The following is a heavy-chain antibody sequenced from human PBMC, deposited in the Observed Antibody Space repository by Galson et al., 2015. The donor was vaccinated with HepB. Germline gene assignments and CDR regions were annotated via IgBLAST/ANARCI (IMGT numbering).Heavy chain of an antibody. Sequence: SVKVSCKASGYTFTGYYMHWVRQAPGQGLEWMGIINPSGGSTSYAQKLQGRVTMTRDTSTSTVYMELSSLRSEDTAVYYCARDSGAVGAPGWFDPWGQGTLVTVSS. J-gene: IGHJ5*02. D-gene: IGHD1-26*01. CDR1: GYTFTGYY. CDR3: ARDSGAVGAPGWFDP. CDR2: INPSGGST. V-gene: IGHV1-46*04.